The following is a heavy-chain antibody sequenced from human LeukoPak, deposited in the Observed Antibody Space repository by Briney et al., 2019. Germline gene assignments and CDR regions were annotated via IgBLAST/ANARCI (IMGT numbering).Heavy chain of an antibody. CDR1: DDSLSGYY. D-gene: IGHD3-10*01. Sequence: SETLSLTCTVSDDSLSGYYCPWIRQSAGKGLEWIGRIYTSGTTNYSPSLNSRVNLSVDSSKRQFSLKLSSVTAADTAVYYCARSRPLYASGNFYNVDAFDIWGQGTMVTVSS. CDR3: ARSRPLYASGNFYNVDAFDI. J-gene: IGHJ3*02. V-gene: IGHV4-4*07. CDR2: IYTSGTT.